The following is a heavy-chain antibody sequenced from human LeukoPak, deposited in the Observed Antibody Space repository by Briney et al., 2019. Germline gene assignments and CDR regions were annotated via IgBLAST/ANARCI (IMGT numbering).Heavy chain of an antibody. CDR3: ARDQTFYCSSTSCYPFTYGMDV. CDR2: ISYDGSNK. V-gene: IGHV3-30*03. CDR1: GFTFSSYG. D-gene: IGHD2-2*01. Sequence: GGSLRLSCAASGFTFSSYGMHWVRQAPGKGLEWVAVISYDGSNKYYADSVKGRFTISRDNSKNTLYLQMNSLRAEDTAMYYCARDQTFYCSSTSCYPFTYGMDVWGQGTTVTVSS. J-gene: IGHJ6*02.